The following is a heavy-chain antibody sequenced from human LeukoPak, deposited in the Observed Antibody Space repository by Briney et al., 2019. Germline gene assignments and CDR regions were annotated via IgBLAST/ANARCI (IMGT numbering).Heavy chain of an antibody. D-gene: IGHD1-20*01. CDR1: GGTFSSYA. Sequence: ASVKVSCKASGGTFSSYAISWVRQAPGQGLEWMGRIIPIFGTANYAQKFQGRVTITADESTSTAYMELSSLRSEDTAVYYCARQYNWRTTGFDYWGQGTLVTVSS. CDR3: ARQYNWRTTGFDY. CDR2: IIPIFGTA. J-gene: IGHJ4*02. V-gene: IGHV1-69*13.